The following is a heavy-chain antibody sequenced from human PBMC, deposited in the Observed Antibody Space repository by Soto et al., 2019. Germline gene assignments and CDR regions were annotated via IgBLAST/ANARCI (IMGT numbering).Heavy chain of an antibody. V-gene: IGHV1-69*02. CDR3: ASSDRCSGGSCPTLNYGMDV. CDR2: IIPILGIA. Sequence: QVQLVQSGAEVKKPGSSVKVSCKASGGTFSSYTISWVRQAPGQGLEWMGRIIPILGIANYAQKFQGRVTNTADKATSTAYMELSSLRSEDTAVYYCASSDRCSGGSCPTLNYGMDVWGQGTTVTVSS. J-gene: IGHJ6*02. D-gene: IGHD2-15*01. CDR1: GGTFSSYT.